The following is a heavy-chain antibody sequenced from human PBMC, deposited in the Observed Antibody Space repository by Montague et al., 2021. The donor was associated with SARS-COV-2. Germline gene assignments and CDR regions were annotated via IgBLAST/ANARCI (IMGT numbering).Heavy chain of an antibody. CDR1: GGSLSGFY. CDR3: ARSHDYRGNDYFDS. Sequence: SETLSLTCAVYGGSLSGFYWTWIRRAPGKGLERVGEITHGGSTSYSPALKSRLTISLDTSKNQFSLKLDSVTAADTATYYCARSHDYRGNDYFDSWGQGALVIVSS. J-gene: IGHJ4*02. CDR2: ITHGGST. D-gene: IGHD4-23*01. V-gene: IGHV4-34*01.